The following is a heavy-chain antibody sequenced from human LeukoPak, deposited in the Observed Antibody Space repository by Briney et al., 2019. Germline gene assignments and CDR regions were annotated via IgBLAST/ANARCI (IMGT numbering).Heavy chain of an antibody. Sequence: PGGSLRLSCAASGFTFSSYSMNWVRQAPGKGLEWVSFISSSSSSINYADSVKGRFTISRDNAKNSLYLQMNSLRAEDTALYYCAKDRGDMPRYYFDYWGQGTLVTVSS. J-gene: IGHJ4*02. CDR2: ISSSSSSI. V-gene: IGHV3-21*04. D-gene: IGHD3-16*01. CDR3: AKDRGDMPRYYFDY. CDR1: GFTFSSYS.